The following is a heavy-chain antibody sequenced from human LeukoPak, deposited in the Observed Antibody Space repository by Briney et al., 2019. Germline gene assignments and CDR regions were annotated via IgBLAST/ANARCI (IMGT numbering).Heavy chain of an antibody. CDR1: GGTFSSYA. J-gene: IGHJ5*02. CDR3: ARAVVDSSWFDP. D-gene: IGHD4-23*01. V-gene: IGHV1-18*01. Sequence: GASVKVSCKASGGTFSSYAISWVRQAPGQGLEWMGWISAYNGNTNYAQKLQGRVTMTTDTSTSTAYMELRSLRSDDTAVYYCARAVVDSSWFDPWGQGTLVTVSS. CDR2: ISAYNGNT.